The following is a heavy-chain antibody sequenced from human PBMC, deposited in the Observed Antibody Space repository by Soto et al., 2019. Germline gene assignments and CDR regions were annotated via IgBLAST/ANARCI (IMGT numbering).Heavy chain of an antibody. D-gene: IGHD3-10*01. Sequence: ASVKVSCKASGYTFTSYGISWVRQAPGQGLEWMGWISAYNGNTNYAQKLQGRVTMTTDTPTSTAYMELRSLRSDDTAVYYCARLWFGDNWFDPWGQGTLVTVSS. CDR2: ISAYNGNT. J-gene: IGHJ5*02. CDR1: GYTFTSYG. CDR3: ARLWFGDNWFDP. V-gene: IGHV1-18*01.